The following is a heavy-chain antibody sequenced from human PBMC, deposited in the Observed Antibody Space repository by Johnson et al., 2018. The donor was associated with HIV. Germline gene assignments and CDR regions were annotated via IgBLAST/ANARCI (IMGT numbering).Heavy chain of an antibody. Sequence: VQLVESGGDLVQPGDSLRLSCVGSGFTFSHNWMSWVRQAPGKGLEWVANIKQDGSEKYSGDSLKGRFTISRDNAKSSLYLQMNSLRAEDTAVSYCAVAGYGYYWYAFDIWGQGTKVTVSS. J-gene: IGHJ3*02. CDR2: IKQDGSEK. D-gene: IGHD4-17*01. V-gene: IGHV3-7*01. CDR1: GFTFSHNW. CDR3: AVAGYGYYWYAFDI.